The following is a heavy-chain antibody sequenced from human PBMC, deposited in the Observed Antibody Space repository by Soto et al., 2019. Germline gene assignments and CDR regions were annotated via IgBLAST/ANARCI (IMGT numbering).Heavy chain of an antibody. CDR3: ARYHYYDSSGYGWFDP. D-gene: IGHD3-22*01. Sequence: GASVKVSCKASGGTFSSYAISWVRQAPGQGLEWMGGTIPIFGTANYAQKFQGRVTITADESTSTAYMELSSLRSEDTAVYYCARYHYYDSSGYGWFDPWGQGTLVTVSS. CDR2: TIPIFGTA. CDR1: GGTFSSYA. V-gene: IGHV1-69*13. J-gene: IGHJ5*02.